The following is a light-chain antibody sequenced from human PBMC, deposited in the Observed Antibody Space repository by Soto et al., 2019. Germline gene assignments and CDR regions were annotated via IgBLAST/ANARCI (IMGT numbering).Light chain of an antibody. J-gene: IGKJ4*01. V-gene: IGKV4-1*01. CDR1: QRVLYSSNNKNY. CDR2: WAS. CDR3: QQYYSTPLT. Sequence: DIVMTQSPDSLAVSLGERATINCRSSQRVLYSSNNKNYLAWYQQKPGQPPKLLIYWASARESGVPDRFSGNGSGTDLTLTISSLQAEDVAVYYCQQYYSTPLTFGGGTKVEIK.